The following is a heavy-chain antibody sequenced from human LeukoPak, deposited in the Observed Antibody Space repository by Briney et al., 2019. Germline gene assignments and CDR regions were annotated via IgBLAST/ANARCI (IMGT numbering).Heavy chain of an antibody. CDR3: ATGDWYFDL. CDR1: GGSFCGYY. J-gene: IGHJ2*01. Sequence: SETLSLTCAVYGGSFCGYYWNWMRQPAGKGLEWIGRISTSGSTDYNPSLKSRVTMSVDTSKNQFSLKLSSVTAADTAVYFCATGDWYFDLWGRGTLVTVFS. D-gene: IGHD3-10*01. V-gene: IGHV4-59*10. CDR2: ISTSGST.